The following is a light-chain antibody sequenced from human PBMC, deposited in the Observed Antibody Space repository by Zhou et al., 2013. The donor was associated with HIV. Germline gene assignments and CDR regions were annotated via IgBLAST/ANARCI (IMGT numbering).Light chain of an antibody. CDR1: QLVRTND. V-gene: IGKV3-20*01. Sequence: EMVLTQSPGTLSLSPGERAALSCRASQLVRTNDMAWYQQKPGQAPRLLVYGGTNKAADIPIRFSGSGFGTDFNLTISRLEPEDFAVYYCQHYGGSQRWTFGHGTKVEVK. J-gene: IGKJ1*01. CDR3: QHYGGSQRWT. CDR2: GGT.